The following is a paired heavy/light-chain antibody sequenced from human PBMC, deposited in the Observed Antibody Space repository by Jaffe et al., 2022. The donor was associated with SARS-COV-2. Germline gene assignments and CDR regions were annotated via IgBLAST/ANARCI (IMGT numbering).Light chain of an antibody. CDR2: DAS. Sequence: EIVLTQSPATLSLSPGERATLSCRASQSVSSYLAWYQQKPGQAPSLLVYDASNRATGIPARFSGSGSGTDFTLTISSLEPEDFAVYYCQHRSNWPLTFGGGTKVEIK. CDR1: QSVSSY. J-gene: IGKJ4*01. CDR3: QHRSNWPLT. V-gene: IGKV3-11*01.
Heavy chain of an antibody. CDR1: GYTFTSYW. CDR2: IFPGDSNT. V-gene: IGHV5-51*01. J-gene: IGHJ2*01. CDR3: ARRFPSYWYFDL. Sequence: EVQLVQSGAEVKKPGESLKISCTGSGYTFTSYWIGWVRQMPGKGLEWMGTIFPGDSNTRYSSSFQGQVTISADKSISTAYLQWSSLRASDTAMYYCARRFPSYWYFDLWGRGTLVTVSS.